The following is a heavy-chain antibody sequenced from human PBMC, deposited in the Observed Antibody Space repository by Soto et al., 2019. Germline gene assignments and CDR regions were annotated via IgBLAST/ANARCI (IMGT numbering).Heavy chain of an antibody. D-gene: IGHD5-18*01. J-gene: IGHJ5*02. CDR1: GYTFTKYY. Sequence: ASVKVSCKASGYTFTKYYMHWVRQAPGEGLEWMGIINPSGGSTSYAQKFKGRVTMTRDTSTSTVYMELSSLRSDDTAVYFCARDLTSESIQDSRLSDWFDPLGQGTQVTV. CDR2: INPSGGST. V-gene: IGHV1-46*01. CDR3: ARDLTSESIQDSRLSDWFDP.